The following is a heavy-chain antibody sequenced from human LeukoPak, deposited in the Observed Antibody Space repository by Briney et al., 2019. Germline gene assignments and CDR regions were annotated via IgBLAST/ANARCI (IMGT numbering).Heavy chain of an antibody. V-gene: IGHV4-39*05. J-gene: IGHJ4*02. Sequence: SETPSLTCTVSGGSISSSSYYWGWIRQPPGKGLEWIGSIYYSGSTYYNPSLKSRVTISVDTSKNQFSLKLSSVTAADTAVYYCAKVKDDSSGYWYDYWGQGTLVTVSS. D-gene: IGHD3-22*01. CDR2: IYYSGST. CDR1: GGSISSSSYY. CDR3: AKVKDDSSGYWYDY.